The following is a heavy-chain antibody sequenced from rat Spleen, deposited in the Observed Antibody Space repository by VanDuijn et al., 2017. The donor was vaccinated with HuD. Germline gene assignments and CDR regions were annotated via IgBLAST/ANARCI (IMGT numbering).Heavy chain of an antibody. CDR3: ARQGYYGYNYGFAY. D-gene: IGHD1-9*01. CDR2: ISYDGFNT. Sequence: EVKLVESGGGLVQPGRSLKLSCAVSGFNFNDYWMGWVRQAPKKGLEWVATISYDGFNTYYRDSVKGRFTISRDDAKSTLYLQMDSLRSEDTATYYCARQGYYGYNYGFAYWGQGTLVTVSS. J-gene: IGHJ3*01. V-gene: IGHV5-7*01. CDR1: GFNFNDYW.